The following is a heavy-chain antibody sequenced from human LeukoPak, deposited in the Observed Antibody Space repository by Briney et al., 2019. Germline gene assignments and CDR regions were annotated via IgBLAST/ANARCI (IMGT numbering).Heavy chain of an antibody. Sequence: GGSLRLSCAASGFAFSSYAMSWVRQAPGKGLEWVSGISGSGGSTYYTDSVKGRFTISRDNSKNTLYLQMNGLRAEDTAVYYCAKHASAIRYFDYWGQGTLVTVSS. V-gene: IGHV3-23*01. CDR2: ISGSGGST. D-gene: IGHD2-2*02. J-gene: IGHJ4*02. CDR1: GFAFSSYA. CDR3: AKHASAIRYFDY.